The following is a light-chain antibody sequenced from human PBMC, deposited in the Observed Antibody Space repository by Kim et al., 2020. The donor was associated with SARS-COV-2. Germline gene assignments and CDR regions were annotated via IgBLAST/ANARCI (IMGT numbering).Light chain of an antibody. CDR1: SNNSGDRG. CDR3: SAWDSSLRVWV. Sequence: RQTATLTCTGNSNNSGDRGAAWLQQHQGHPPKLLSYRNNNRPSGISERFSASRSGNTASLTITGLQPEDEADYYCSAWDSSLRVWVFGGGTKLTVL. J-gene: IGLJ3*02. CDR2: RNN. V-gene: IGLV10-54*04.